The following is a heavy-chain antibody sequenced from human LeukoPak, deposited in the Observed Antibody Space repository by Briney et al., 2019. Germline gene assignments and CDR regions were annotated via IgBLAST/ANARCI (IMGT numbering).Heavy chain of an antibody. CDR1: GFTFDNYA. CDR3: AKDRGIAVAMYYFDY. V-gene: IGHV3-23*01. D-gene: IGHD6-19*01. J-gene: IGHJ4*02. Sequence: PGGSLRLSCAASGFTFDNYAMSWVRQAPGKGLEWVSVISGSGYYSYYADSVKGRFTISRDNSKNTLYLQMNSLRAEDTAVYYCAKDRGIAVAMYYFDYWGQGTLVTVSS. CDR2: ISGSGYYS.